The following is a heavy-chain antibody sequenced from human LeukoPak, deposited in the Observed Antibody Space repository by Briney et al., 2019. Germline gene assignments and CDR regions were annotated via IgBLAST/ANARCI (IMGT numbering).Heavy chain of an antibody. J-gene: IGHJ4*02. Sequence: GGSLRLSCAASGFTFSTYAMSWVRQAPGKGLEWVSTVSGRGDNTYYADSVKGRFTISRDNSKNTLYLQMNSLRAEDTAVYYCAKRGLGEFDYWGQGTLVTVSS. V-gene: IGHV3-23*01. D-gene: IGHD3-16*01. CDR2: VSGRGDNT. CDR1: GFTFSTYA. CDR3: AKRGLGEFDY.